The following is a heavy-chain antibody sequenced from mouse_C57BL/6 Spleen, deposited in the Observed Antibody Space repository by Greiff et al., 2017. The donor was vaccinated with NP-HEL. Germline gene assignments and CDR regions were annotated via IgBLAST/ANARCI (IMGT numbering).Heavy chain of an antibody. Sequence: QVQLQQSGPELVKPGASVKISCKASGYAFSSSWMNWVKQRPGKGLEWIGRIYPGDGDTNYNGKFKGKATLTADKSSSTAYMQLSSLTSEDSAVYCCARGDYYGTGAMDYWGQGTSVTVSS. D-gene: IGHD1-1*01. J-gene: IGHJ4*01. CDR2: IYPGDGDT. CDR3: ARGDYYGTGAMDY. V-gene: IGHV1-82*01. CDR1: GYAFSSSW.